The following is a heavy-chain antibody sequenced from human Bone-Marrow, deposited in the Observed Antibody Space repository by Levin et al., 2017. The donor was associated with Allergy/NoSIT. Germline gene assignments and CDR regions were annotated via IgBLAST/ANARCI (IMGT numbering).Heavy chain of an antibody. CDR2: ISGSGGST. CDR3: VTHATLTYYFGSGRTISWGDAFGI. D-gene: IGHD3-10*01. J-gene: IGHJ3*02. V-gene: IGHV3-23*01. CDR1: GFTFSIHA. Sequence: PGGSLRLSCAASGFTFSIHAMSWVRQAPGKGLEWVSGISGSGGSTYYADSVRGRFTISRVNSRDTLYLQMNILIAEDTTSYYCVTHATLTYYFGSGRTISWGDAFGIWGQGTMVTGS.